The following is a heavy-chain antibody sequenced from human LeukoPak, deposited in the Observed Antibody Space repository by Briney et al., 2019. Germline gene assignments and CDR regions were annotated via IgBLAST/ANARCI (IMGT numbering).Heavy chain of an antibody. CDR2: IIPIFGTA. Sequence: GSSVKVSCKASGGTFSSYAISWVRQAPGQGLEWMGGIIPIFGTANYAQKFQGRVTITTDESKSTAYMELSSLRSEDTAVYYCARASGNYYDSSGYYRTPPRFDYWGQGTLVIVSS. CDR3: ARASGNYYDSSGYYRTPPRFDY. CDR1: GGTFSSYA. V-gene: IGHV1-69*05. D-gene: IGHD3-22*01. J-gene: IGHJ4*02.